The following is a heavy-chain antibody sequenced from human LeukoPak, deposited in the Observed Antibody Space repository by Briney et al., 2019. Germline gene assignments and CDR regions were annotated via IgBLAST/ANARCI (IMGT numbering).Heavy chain of an antibody. CDR3: ARETVAGLQYYFDY. CDR2: IYSGGST. J-gene: IGHJ4*02. Sequence: PGGSLRLSCAASGFTVSSNYMSWVRQAPGKGLKWVSVIYSGGSTYYADSVKGRFTISRDNSKNTLYLQMNSLRAEDTAVYYCARETVAGLQYYFDYWGQGTLVTVSS. D-gene: IGHD6-19*01. V-gene: IGHV3-53*01. CDR1: GFTVSSNY.